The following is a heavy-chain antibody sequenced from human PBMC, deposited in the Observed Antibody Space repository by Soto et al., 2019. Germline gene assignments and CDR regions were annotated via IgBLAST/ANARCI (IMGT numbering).Heavy chain of an antibody. CDR1: TGSTNSFY. CDR2: FFYTGST. D-gene: IGHD5-12*01. Sequence: QVQLQVSGPGLEKPSATLSLSCTVSTGSTNSFYWSWIRQPPGKGLQWLGYFFYTGSTNHNPSLKSRVTISLDMSSNQFSLRLSSVTAADTAMYYCARSRDGYNLNPIDQWGQGLLVTVSS. CDR3: ARSRDGYNLNPIDQ. V-gene: IGHV4-59*01. J-gene: IGHJ4*02.